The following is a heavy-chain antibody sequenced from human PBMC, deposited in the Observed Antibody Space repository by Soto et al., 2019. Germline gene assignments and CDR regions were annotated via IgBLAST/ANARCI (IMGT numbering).Heavy chain of an antibody. CDR3: ANGDTEDAFDI. J-gene: IGHJ3*02. Sequence: HPGGSLRLSCAASGFTFSSYWMSWVRQAPGKGLEWVANIKQDGSEKYYVDSVKGRFTISRDNAKNSLYLQMNSLRAEDTAVYYCANGDTEDAFDIWGQGTMVTVSS. D-gene: IGHD4-17*01. CDR2: IKQDGSEK. CDR1: GFTFSSYW. V-gene: IGHV3-7*01.